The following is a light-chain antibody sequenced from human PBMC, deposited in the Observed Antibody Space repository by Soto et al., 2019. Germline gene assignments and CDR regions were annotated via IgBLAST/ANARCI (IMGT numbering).Light chain of an antibody. V-gene: IGKV3-20*01. J-gene: IGKJ4*01. CDR3: QQCSSHRIT. CDR2: DAS. CDR1: QTVRNNS. Sequence: EMELTQSTANLSFSPGERPTFSCTAIQTVRNNSLALYQQKPGQAPMLLIYDASSRATGIPDRFSGDVVVTDVTHTIHRLYREAFALYYCQQCSSHRITLGGGTKVDI.